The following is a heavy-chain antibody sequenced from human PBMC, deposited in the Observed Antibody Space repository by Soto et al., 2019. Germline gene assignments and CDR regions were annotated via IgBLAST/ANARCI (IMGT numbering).Heavy chain of an antibody. CDR2: AGTSRKYI. J-gene: IGHJ3*02. CDR1: GYALRDYS. D-gene: IGHD3-9*01. CDR3: VRDRDWAFDI. Sequence: AGGSLRLPCAASGYALRDYSMNWVRQAPGKGLEWVSYAGTSRKYIFYADSVRGRFTISRDDARNSVYLQLNSLRDEDTAVYYCVRDRDWAFDIWGQGTMVTVSS. V-gene: IGHV3-21*06.